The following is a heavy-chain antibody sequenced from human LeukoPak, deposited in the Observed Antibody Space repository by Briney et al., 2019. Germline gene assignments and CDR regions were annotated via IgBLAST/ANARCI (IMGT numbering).Heavy chain of an antibody. Sequence: NPSETLSRTCAVYGGSFSGYYWSWIRQPPGKGLEWIGEINHSGSTNYNPSLKSRVTISVDTSKNQFSLKLSSVTAADTAVYYCARWGPHRWFDPWGQGTLVTVSS. V-gene: IGHV4-34*01. CDR2: INHSGST. J-gene: IGHJ5*02. CDR1: GGSFSGYY. CDR3: ARWGPHRWFDP. D-gene: IGHD7-27*01.